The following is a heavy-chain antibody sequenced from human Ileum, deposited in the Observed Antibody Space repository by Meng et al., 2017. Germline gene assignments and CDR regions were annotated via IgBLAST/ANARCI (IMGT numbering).Heavy chain of an antibody. Sequence: GESLKISCAASGFTFRTYGIHWVRQAPGKGLEWVAFIWADGNHKFYADSVTGRFTIARDNSKNTLYLQMNSLRVEDTATYYCTGDPHGSGYAFDIWGQGTVVTVSS. CDR3: TGDPHGSGYAFDI. CDR2: IWADGNHK. D-gene: IGHD3-10*01. V-gene: IGHV3-33*01. CDR1: GFTFRTYG. J-gene: IGHJ3*02.